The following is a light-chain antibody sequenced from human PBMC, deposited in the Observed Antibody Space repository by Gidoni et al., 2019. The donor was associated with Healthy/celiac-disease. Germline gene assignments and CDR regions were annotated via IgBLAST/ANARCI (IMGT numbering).Light chain of an antibody. Sequence: DIQMTQSPSSLSAAVGDRVTITSRASQSISSYLNWYQQKPGKAPKLLIYAASSLQSGVPSRFSGSGSGTDFTLTISSLQPEDFATYYCQQSYSTLPLTFGGXTKVEIK. J-gene: IGKJ4*01. CDR3: QQSYSTLPLT. CDR2: AAS. CDR1: QSISSY. V-gene: IGKV1-39*01.